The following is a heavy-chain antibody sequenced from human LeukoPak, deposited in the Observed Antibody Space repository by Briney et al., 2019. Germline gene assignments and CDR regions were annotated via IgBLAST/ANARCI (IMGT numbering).Heavy chain of an antibody. CDR1: GFTFSSHS. J-gene: IGHJ5*02. CDR2: ISTSSSYI. Sequence: PGGSLRLSCAASGFTFSSHSMNWVRQAPGKGLEWVSCISTSSSYIDYADSVKGRFTPSRDNAKNSLYLEMNSLRADDTAVYYCARGSSNIAARDNWFDPWGQGTLVTVSS. CDR3: ARGSSNIAARDNWFDP. D-gene: IGHD6-6*01. V-gene: IGHV3-21*01.